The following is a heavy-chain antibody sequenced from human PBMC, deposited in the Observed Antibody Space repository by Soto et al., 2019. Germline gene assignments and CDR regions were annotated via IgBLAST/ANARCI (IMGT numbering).Heavy chain of an antibody. J-gene: IGHJ4*02. CDR1: GYTFRNYG. Sequence: ASVKVSCKAYGYTFRNYGITWVRQAPGQGLEWMGWVSAYNRNTNYAQKFQERVTMTTDTSTSTAYMELRSLRSDDTAIYFCARERKWESLPYWGQGTLVTFSS. D-gene: IGHD1-26*01. CDR2: VSAYNRNT. V-gene: IGHV1-18*01. CDR3: ARERKWESLPY.